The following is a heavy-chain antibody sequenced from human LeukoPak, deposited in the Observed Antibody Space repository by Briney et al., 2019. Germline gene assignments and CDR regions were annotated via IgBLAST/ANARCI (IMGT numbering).Heavy chain of an antibody. CDR1: GSIFTSYW. D-gene: IGHD5-12*01. J-gene: IGHJ4*02. Sequence: KGGESLQISGEGSGSIFTSYWIGWGRPLPGKGLEWMGIIYPGDSDTRYSPSFQGQVTISADKSISTAYLQWSSLKASDTAMYYCARATFFDYWGQGTLVTVSS. V-gene: IGHV5-51*01. CDR3: ARATFFDY. CDR2: IYPGDSDT.